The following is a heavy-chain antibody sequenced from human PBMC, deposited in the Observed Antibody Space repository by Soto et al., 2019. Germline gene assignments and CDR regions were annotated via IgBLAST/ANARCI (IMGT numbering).Heavy chain of an antibody. CDR1: GYTLTELS. D-gene: IGHD3-22*01. V-gene: IGHV1-24*01. Sequence: VASVKVSCKVSGYTLTELSMHWVRQAPGKGLEWMGGFDPEDGETIYAQKFQGRVTMTEDTSTDTAYMELSSLRSEDTAVYYCARAAYYYDSSGYPTNWFDPWGQGTLVTVS. J-gene: IGHJ5*02. CDR2: FDPEDGET. CDR3: ARAAYYYDSSGYPTNWFDP.